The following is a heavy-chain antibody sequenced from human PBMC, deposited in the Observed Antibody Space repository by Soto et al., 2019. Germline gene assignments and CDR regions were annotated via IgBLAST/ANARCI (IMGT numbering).Heavy chain of an antibody. CDR1: GGSFSGYY. Sequence: SETLSLTCAVYGGSFSGYYWSWIRQPPGKGLEWIGEINHSGSTNYNPSLKSRVTISVDTSKNQFSLKLGSVTAADTAVYYCARYYYGSGFFDPWGQGTLVTVSS. D-gene: IGHD3-10*01. J-gene: IGHJ5*02. CDR3: ARYYYGSGFFDP. V-gene: IGHV4-34*01. CDR2: INHSGST.